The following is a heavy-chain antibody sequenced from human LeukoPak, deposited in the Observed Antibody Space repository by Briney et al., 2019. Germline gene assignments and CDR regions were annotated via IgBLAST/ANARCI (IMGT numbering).Heavy chain of an antibody. CDR2: IYSGGGT. CDR1: GFTVSRNY. J-gene: IGHJ4*02. D-gene: IGHD3-3*01. CDR3: ASLDFWSSYFDS. V-gene: IGHV3-66*01. Sequence: GGSLRLSCAASGFTVSRNYMSWVRQAPGKGLEWVCLIYSGGGTHYADSVKGRFTISRDSSKNTLYLQMNSLRAEDTAVYYCASLDFWSSYFDSWGQGTLVTVSS.